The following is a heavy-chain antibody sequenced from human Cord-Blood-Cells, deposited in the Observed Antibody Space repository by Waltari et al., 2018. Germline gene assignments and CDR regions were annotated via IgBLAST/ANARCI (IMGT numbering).Heavy chain of an antibody. CDR1: GYTFTSYG. CDR3: ARVPRPFYCSGGSCYFDY. V-gene: IGHV1-18*01. D-gene: IGHD2-15*01. J-gene: IGHJ4*02. Sequence: QVQLVQSGAEVKKPGASVKVSCKASGYTFTSYGISWVRQAPGQGLEWMGWSSAYNGNTNYAQKLQGRVTMTTDTSTSTAYMGLRSLRSDDTAVYYCARVPRPFYCSGGSCYFDYWGQGTLVTVSS. CDR2: SSAYNGNT.